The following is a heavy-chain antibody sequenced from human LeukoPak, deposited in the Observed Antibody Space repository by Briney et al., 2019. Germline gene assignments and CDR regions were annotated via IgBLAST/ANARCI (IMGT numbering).Heavy chain of an antibody. J-gene: IGHJ4*02. CDR3: VRDKLWFGEAG. Sequence: GGSLRLSCAASGFTVNSNFMSRVRQAPGKGLVWVSHINSDGSNTNYADSVKGRFTISRDNAENTLYLEMNSLRPEDTAVYFCVRDKLWFGEAGWGQGTLVTVSS. CDR2: INSDGSNT. V-gene: IGHV3-74*01. CDR1: GFTVNSNF. D-gene: IGHD3-10*01.